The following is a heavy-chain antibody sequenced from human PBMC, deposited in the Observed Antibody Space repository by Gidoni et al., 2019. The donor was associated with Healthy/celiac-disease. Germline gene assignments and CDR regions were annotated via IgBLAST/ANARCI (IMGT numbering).Heavy chain of an antibody. CDR3: AKDIVSGEYSSSGGAFDI. J-gene: IGHJ3*02. CDR2: ISWNSGSI. CDR1: GFTFADYA. D-gene: IGHD6-6*01. V-gene: IGHV3-9*01. Sequence: EVQLVESGGGLVQPGRSLRLSCAASGFTFADYAMHWVRQAPGKGLEWVSGISWNSGSIGYADSVKGRFTISRDNAKNSLYLQMNSLRAEDTALYYCAKDIVSGEYSSSGGAFDIWGQGTMVTVSS.